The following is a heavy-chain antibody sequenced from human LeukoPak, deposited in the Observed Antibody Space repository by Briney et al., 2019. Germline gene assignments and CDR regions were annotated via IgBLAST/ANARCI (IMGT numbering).Heavy chain of an antibody. D-gene: IGHD3-22*01. Sequence: GGSLRLSCAASGFTVSSNYMSWVRQAPGKGLEWVSVIYSGGSTYYADSVKGRFTISRDNSKNTLYLQVNSLRAEDTAVYYCASPDYYDSSGYHTWGQGTLVTVSS. CDR2: IYSGGST. V-gene: IGHV3-66*01. CDR1: GFTVSSNY. CDR3: ASPDYYDSSGYHT. J-gene: IGHJ5*02.